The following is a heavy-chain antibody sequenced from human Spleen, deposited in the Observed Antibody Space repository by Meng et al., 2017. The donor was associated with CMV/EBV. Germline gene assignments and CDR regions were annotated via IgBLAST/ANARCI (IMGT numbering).Heavy chain of an antibody. CDR1: GFTFSSYS. J-gene: IGHJ4*02. CDR3: VKDTGVVVPAPHQGFDY. Sequence: GESLKISCAASGFTFSSYSMNWVRQAPGKGLEWVSSISSSSSYIYYADSVKGRFTISRDNAKNSMYLQMNSLRPEDTAIYFCVKDTGVVVPAPHQGFDYWGQGALVTVSS. D-gene: IGHD2-2*01. V-gene: IGHV3-21*04. CDR2: ISSSSSYI.